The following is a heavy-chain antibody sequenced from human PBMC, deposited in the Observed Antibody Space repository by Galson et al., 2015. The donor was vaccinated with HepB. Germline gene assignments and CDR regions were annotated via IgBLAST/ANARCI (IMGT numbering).Heavy chain of an antibody. J-gene: IGHJ3*02. CDR2: INPTAGST. Sequence: SVKVSCKASEYTFTNYFLHWIRQAPGQGLEWLGKINPTAGSTNYAQNFQDRLSLTRDTSTSTIYMELSSLKSDDTAVYYCARDRAHGYGDQLHAFDIWGQGTMVTVSS. V-gene: IGHV1-46*01. CDR1: EYTFTNYF. D-gene: IGHD5-18*01. CDR3: ARDRAHGYGDQLHAFDI.